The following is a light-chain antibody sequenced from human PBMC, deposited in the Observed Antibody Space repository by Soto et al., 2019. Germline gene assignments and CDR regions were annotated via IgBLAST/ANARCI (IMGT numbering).Light chain of an antibody. CDR2: SAS. CDR3: HQRSHWPPIT. V-gene: IGKV3-15*01. Sequence: DIVMTQSPATLSVSPGERATLSCRASHNISTNVAWYQQKPGQAPRLLLLSASSRLSDIPARFSGSGSGTDFTLTMSSLEPEDFAVYFCHQRSHWPPITFGQGTRLEIK. CDR1: HNISTN. J-gene: IGKJ5*01.